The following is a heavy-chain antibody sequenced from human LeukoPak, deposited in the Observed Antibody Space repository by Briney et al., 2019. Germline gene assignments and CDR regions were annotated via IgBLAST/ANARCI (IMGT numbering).Heavy chain of an antibody. D-gene: IGHD5-24*01. CDR2: INQEGSGK. J-gene: IGHJ4*02. Sequence: GGSLRLSCEVSGLIFRSYWMSWVRQAPGKGLEWVANINQEGSGKYFEDSVKGRFTISRDNAKNSLHLQMNTLRAEDTAVYYCARERDGRFFDYWGQGTLVTVSS. V-gene: IGHV3-7*01. CDR3: ARERDGRFFDY. CDR1: GLIFRSYW.